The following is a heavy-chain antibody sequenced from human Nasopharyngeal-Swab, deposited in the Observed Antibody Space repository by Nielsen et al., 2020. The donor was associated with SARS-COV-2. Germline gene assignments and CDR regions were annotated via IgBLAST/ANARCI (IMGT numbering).Heavy chain of an antibody. CDR2: ISWNSGSI. Sequence: SLKISCAASGFTFDDYAMHWVRQAPGKGLEWVSGISWNSGSIGYADSVKGRFTISRDNAKNSLYLQMNSLRAEDTALYYCAKDWGPVVVVAAGGYYYGMDVWGQGTTVTVSS. V-gene: IGHV3-9*01. D-gene: IGHD2-15*01. J-gene: IGHJ6*02. CDR3: AKDWGPVVVVAAGGYYYGMDV. CDR1: GFTFDDYA.